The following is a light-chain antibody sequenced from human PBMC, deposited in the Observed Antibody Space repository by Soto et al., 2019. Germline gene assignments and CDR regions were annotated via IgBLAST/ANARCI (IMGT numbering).Light chain of an antibody. Sequence: EIVLTQSPGTLSLSPGERATLSCRASQSVGNNNLAWYQQKPGQAPRSLIYDASSRATGIPDMFSGSGSGTDFTLTISRLEPEDFAVYYCQQYGSTPLTFGGGTKVEIK. CDR1: QSVGNNN. V-gene: IGKV3-20*01. J-gene: IGKJ4*01. CDR2: DAS. CDR3: QQYGSTPLT.